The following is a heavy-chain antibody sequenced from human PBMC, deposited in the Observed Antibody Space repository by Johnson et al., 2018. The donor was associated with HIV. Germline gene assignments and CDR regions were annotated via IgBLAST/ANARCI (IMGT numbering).Heavy chain of an antibody. V-gene: IGHV3-20*04. CDR1: GFTFDDHG. CDR2: INWNGGST. D-gene: IGHD4-23*01. J-gene: IGHJ3*02. CDR3: ARGEDYGGNFGALDI. Sequence: VQLVESGGGVVRPGGSLRLSCAASGFTFDDHGMSWVRQALGKGLEWVSGINWNGGSTGYADSARGRFPISRDNSKNTLYLQMNSLRDEDTAVYYCARGEDYGGNFGALDIWGQGTMVTVSS.